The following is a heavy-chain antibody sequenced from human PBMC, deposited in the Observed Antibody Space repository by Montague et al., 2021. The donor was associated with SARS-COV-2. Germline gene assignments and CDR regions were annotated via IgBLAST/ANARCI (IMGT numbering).Heavy chain of an antibody. CDR3: ARVRYYGSGTSLGMDV. V-gene: IGHV4-34*01. CDR2: INHSGSA. Sequence: SETLSLTCAVYGGSFSGYYWSWIRQPPGKGLEWIGEINHSGSANYNPSLKSRVTISVDTSKNQFSLKLSSVTAADTAVYYCARVRYYGSGTSLGMDVWGQGTTVTDSS. D-gene: IGHD3-10*01. CDR1: GGSFSGYY. J-gene: IGHJ6*02.